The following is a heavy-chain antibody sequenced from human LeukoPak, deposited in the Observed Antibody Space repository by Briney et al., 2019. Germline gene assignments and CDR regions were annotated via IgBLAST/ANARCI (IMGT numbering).Heavy chain of an antibody. Sequence: AASVKVSCKASGYTFTSYAMNWVRQAPGQGLEWMGWINTNTGNPTYAQGFTGRFVFSLDTSVSTAYLQISSLKAEDTAVYYCVRAVAGPDYYYGMDVWGQGTTVTVSS. V-gene: IGHV7-4-1*02. CDR3: VRAVAGPDYYYGMDV. CDR1: GYTFTSYA. J-gene: IGHJ6*02. CDR2: INTNTGNP. D-gene: IGHD6-19*01.